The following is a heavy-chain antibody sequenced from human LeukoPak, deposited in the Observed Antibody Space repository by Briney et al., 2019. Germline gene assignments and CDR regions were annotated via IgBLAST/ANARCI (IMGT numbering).Heavy chain of an antibody. CDR2: ISAYNGNT. J-gene: IGHJ6*02. CDR3: ARDRTSTAPYYYYYYGMDV. CDR1: GYTFTSYG. D-gene: IGHD3/OR15-3a*01. V-gene: IGHV1-18*01. Sequence: GASVKVSCKASGYTFTSYGISWVRQAPGQGLEWMGWISAYNGNTNYAQKLQGRVTMTTDTSTSTAYMELRSLRSDDTAVYYCARDRTSTAPYYYYYYGMDVWGQGTTVTVSS.